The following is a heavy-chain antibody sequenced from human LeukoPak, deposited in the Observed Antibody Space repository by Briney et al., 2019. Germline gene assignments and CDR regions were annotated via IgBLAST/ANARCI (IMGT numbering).Heavy chain of an antibody. CDR1: GYSISNGYY. Sequence: SETLSLTCTVSGYSISNGYYWDWIRQPPGRGLEWIGNIYRSGSTSYNPSLKSRVTISVDTSKNQFSLRLTSVTAADTAVYYCARLERSGSSGSPIWGQGTMVTVS. CDR3: ARLERSGSSGSPI. D-gene: IGHD6-19*01. V-gene: IGHV4-38-2*02. J-gene: IGHJ3*02. CDR2: IYRSGST.